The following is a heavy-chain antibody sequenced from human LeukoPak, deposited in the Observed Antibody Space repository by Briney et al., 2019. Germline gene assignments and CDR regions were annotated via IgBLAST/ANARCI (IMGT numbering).Heavy chain of an antibody. CDR1: GFTFSGFG. Sequence: PGGSLRLSCAASGFTFSGFGMHWVRQAPGEGLEWVAVISFDGRSKYYADSVKGRFTISRDDSKKTLYLQMNSLRPEDTAVYYCAKSDSSSWQIDFWGQGTLVTVSS. V-gene: IGHV3-30*18. J-gene: IGHJ4*02. CDR3: AKSDSSSWQIDF. D-gene: IGHD6-13*01. CDR2: ISFDGRSK.